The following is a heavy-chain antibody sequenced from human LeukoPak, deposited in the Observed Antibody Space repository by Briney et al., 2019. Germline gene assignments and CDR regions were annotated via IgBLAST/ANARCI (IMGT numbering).Heavy chain of an antibody. D-gene: IGHD3-3*01. CDR1: DCSISADY. CDR3: PKYLSFGKGIRDFYL. J-gene: IGHJ3*01. V-gene: IGHV4-59*01. CDR2: IYYSGST. Sequence: SETLSLTCIVSDCSISADYWRSSRQPPGKGLEWIGYIYYSGSTNYNLSLKSRVTIPVDTSKNQFSLKTSSVRAADTAVYYCPKYLSFGKGIRDFYLWRRGTTVIVSS.